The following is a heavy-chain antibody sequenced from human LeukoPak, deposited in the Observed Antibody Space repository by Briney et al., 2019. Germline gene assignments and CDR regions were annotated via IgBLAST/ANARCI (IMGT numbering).Heavy chain of an antibody. Sequence: SETLSLTCTVSGGSISSGSYYWSWIRQPAGKGLEWIGRIYTSGSTNYNPSLKSRVTISVDTSKNQCSLKLSSGTAADTAVYYCARSYSGGWYLSWGQGTLVTVSS. V-gene: IGHV4-61*02. CDR3: ARSYSGGWYLS. CDR1: GGSISSGSYY. D-gene: IGHD6-19*01. J-gene: IGHJ5*02. CDR2: IYTSGST.